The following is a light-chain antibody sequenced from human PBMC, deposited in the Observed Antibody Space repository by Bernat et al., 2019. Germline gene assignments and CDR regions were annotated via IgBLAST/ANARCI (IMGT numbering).Light chain of an antibody. Sequence: QSALTQPASVSGSPGQSITISCTGTNSDVGGFDFVSWYQQHPGKVPKLIIYDVSNRPSWVSNRFSGSKSGNTASLTISGLQAADEADYYCASYTSTTTRWLFGGGTKLTVL. CDR3: ASYTSTTTRWL. CDR1: NSDVGGFDF. J-gene: IGLJ3*02. CDR2: DVS. V-gene: IGLV2-14*01.